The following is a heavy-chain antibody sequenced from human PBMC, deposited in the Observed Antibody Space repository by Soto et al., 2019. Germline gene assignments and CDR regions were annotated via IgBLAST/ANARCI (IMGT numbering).Heavy chain of an antibody. V-gene: IGHV1-2*02. CDR1: GYTFTGYY. CDR3: ARASVDDFGSGIIGGTRY. D-gene: IGHD3-3*01. CDR2: INPNSGGT. J-gene: IGHJ4*02. Sequence: ASVKVSCKASGYTFTGYYMHWVLQAPGQGLEWMGWINPNSGGTNYAQKFQGRVTMTRDTSISTAYMELSRLRSDDTAVYYCARASVDDFGSGIIGGTRYWGQGTLVTVAS.